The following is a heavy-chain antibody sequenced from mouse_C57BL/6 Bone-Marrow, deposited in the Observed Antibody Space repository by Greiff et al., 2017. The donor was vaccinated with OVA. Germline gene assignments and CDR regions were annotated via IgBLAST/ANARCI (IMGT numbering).Heavy chain of an antibody. J-gene: IGHJ3*01. CDR3: GAWFAY. CDR1: GFTFNTYA. CDR2: ISSKSSNYAT. Sequence: EVQLVESGGGLVQPKGSLKLSCAASGFTFNTYAMHWVRQAPGKGLEWVARISSKSSNYATYYADSVKDRFTISRDDSQSMLYLQMNNLKAEDTAMYYCGAWFAYWGQGTLVTVSA. V-gene: IGHV10-3*01.